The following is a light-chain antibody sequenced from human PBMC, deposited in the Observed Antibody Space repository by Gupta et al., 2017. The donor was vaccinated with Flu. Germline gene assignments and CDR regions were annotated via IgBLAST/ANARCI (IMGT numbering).Light chain of an antibody. J-gene: IGLJ2*01. CDR3: QSYDSSLRSVV. CDR1: STNIGAGYD. CDR2: GNS. V-gene: IGLV1-40*01. Sequence: GTISCTGSSTNIGAGYDVHWYQQLPGTAPKLLIYGNSTRPSGVPDRFSGSTYGTSASLAITGLQADDDADYYCQSYDSSLRSVVFGGGTKLTVL.